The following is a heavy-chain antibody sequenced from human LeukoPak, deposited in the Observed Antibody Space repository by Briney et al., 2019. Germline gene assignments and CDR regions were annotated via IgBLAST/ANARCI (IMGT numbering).Heavy chain of an antibody. Sequence: GGSLRLSCAASGFTFSSYGTHWVRQAPGKGLEWVAVIWYDGSNKYYADSVKGRFTISRDNSKNTLYLQMNSLRAEDTAVYYCAKEIAAAANWFDPWGQGTLVTVSS. D-gene: IGHD6-13*01. CDR2: IWYDGSNK. V-gene: IGHV3-33*06. J-gene: IGHJ5*02. CDR3: AKEIAAAANWFDP. CDR1: GFTFSSYG.